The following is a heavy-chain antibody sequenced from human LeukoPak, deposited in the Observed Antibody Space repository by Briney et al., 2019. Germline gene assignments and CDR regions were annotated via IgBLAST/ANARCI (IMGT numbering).Heavy chain of an antibody. J-gene: IGHJ4*02. CDR3: ARAYCSGGSCRPYYFDY. CDR1: GGTFSSYA. D-gene: IGHD2-15*01. CDR2: IIPIFGTA. V-gene: IGHV1-69*05. Sequence: SVKVSCKASGGTFSSYAISWVRQAPGQGLEWMGGIIPIFGTANYAQKFQGRVTITTDDSTSTAYMELSSLRSEDTAVYYCARAYCSGGSCRPYYFDYWGQGTLVTVSS.